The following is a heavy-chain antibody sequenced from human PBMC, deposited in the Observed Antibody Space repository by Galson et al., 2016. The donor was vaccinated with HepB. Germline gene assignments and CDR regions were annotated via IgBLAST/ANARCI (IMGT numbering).Heavy chain of an antibody. V-gene: IGHV5-51*01. CDR3: ARRGGDGRGYDHDALDL. CDR1: GYKFADYW. CDR2: VWPGDSDT. J-gene: IGHJ3*01. Sequence: QSGAEVKKPGESLKISCKGSGYKFADYWIGWVRQMPGRGLEWMGIVWPGDSDTRYSPSFQGQVTMSADKSTATAYLQWSSLKASDTAMYYCARRGGDGRGYDHDALDLWGQGTMVTVSS. D-gene: IGHD5-24*01.